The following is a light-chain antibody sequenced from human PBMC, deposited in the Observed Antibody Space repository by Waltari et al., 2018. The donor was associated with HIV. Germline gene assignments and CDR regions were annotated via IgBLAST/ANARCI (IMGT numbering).Light chain of an antibody. CDR1: ALPKKY. CDR3: LSADNSGTYWM. V-gene: IGLV3-16*01. Sequence: SYELTQPPSVSVSLGQMARITCSGEALPKKYTYWYQQKPSQAPVLVIYKDRDRPAGIPERFSGSSSGTIVTLTISGVQAEDEADYYCLSADNSGTYWMFGGGTKLTVL. J-gene: IGLJ3*02. CDR2: KDR.